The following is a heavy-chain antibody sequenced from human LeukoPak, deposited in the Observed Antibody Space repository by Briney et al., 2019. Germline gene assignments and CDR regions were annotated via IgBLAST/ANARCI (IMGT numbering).Heavy chain of an antibody. Sequence: PGGSLRLSCAASGFTFSSYAMHWVRQAPGKGLEWVAVISYDGSNKYYADSVKGRFTISRDNSKNTLYLQMNSLRAEDTAVYYCARADDYLYGMDVWGQGTTVTVSS. CDR3: ARADDYLYGMDV. CDR2: ISYDGSNK. J-gene: IGHJ6*02. V-gene: IGHV3-30*04. CDR1: GFTFSSYA.